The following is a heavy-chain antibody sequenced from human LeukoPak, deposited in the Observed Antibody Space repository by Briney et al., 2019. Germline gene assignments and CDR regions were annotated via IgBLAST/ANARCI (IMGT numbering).Heavy chain of an antibody. D-gene: IGHD3-22*01. Sequence: GGSLRLSCAASGLTFSSYAMSWVRQAPGKGLEWVSGISGSGGSTYYADSVKGRFTISRDNSKNTLYLQMNSLRAEDTAVYYCAKRSYYDSSGYYFFGYWGQGTLVTVSS. CDR1: GLTFSSYA. CDR2: ISGSGGST. V-gene: IGHV3-23*01. CDR3: AKRSYYDSSGYYFFGY. J-gene: IGHJ4*02.